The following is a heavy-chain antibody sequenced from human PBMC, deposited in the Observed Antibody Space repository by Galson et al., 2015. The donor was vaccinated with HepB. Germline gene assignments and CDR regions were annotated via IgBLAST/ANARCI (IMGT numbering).Heavy chain of an antibody. J-gene: IGHJ6*02. Sequence: SLRLSCAASGFTFSSYAMHWVRQAPGKGLEWVAVISYDGSNKYYADSVKGRFTISRDNSKNTLYLQMNSLRAEDTAVYYCARPRVRIQLWGGGMDVWGQGTTVTVSS. V-gene: IGHV3-30-3*01. CDR3: ARPRVRIQLWGGGMDV. D-gene: IGHD5-18*01. CDR1: GFTFSSYA. CDR2: ISYDGSNK.